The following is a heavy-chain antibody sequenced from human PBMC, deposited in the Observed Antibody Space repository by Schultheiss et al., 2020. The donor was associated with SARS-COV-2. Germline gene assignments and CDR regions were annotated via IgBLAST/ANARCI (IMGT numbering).Heavy chain of an antibody. D-gene: IGHD1-26*01. V-gene: IGHV3-30*18. CDR1: GFTFSSYG. J-gene: IGHJ4*02. CDR3: AKDVRALYSGSYLDY. CDR2: ISYDGSNK. Sequence: GGSLRLSCAASGFTFSSYGMHWVRQAPGKGLEWVAVISYDGSNKYYADSVKGRFTISRDNSKNTLYLQMNSLRAEDTAVYYCAKDVRALYSGSYLDYWGQGTLVTVSS.